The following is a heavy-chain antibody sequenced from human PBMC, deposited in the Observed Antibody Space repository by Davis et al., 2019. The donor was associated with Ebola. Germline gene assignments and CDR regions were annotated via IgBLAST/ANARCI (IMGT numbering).Heavy chain of an antibody. V-gene: IGHV3-53*05. D-gene: IGHD1-20*01. Sequence: GGSLRLSCEASGFSVTSSYISWVRQAPGKGLEWLSVIHAGGTTYYADSVKGRFTISRDNSKNTVYLQMNSLRGEDTAVYYCAKGGLHNWNPLESWGQGTLVVVSS. CDR1: GFSVTSSY. J-gene: IGHJ5*02. CDR3: AKGGLHNWNPLES. CDR2: IHAGGTT.